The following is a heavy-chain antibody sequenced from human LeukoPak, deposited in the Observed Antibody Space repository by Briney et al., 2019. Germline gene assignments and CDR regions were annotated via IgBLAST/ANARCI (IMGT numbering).Heavy chain of an antibody. CDR3: AKAGITMIVLVITANAFDI. Sequence: PGGSLRLSCAASGFTFSSYAMSWVRQAPGKGLEWVSAISGSGGSTYYADSVKGRFTISRDNSKNTLYLQMNSLRAEDTAVYYCAKAGITMIVLVITANAFDIWGQGTMVTVSS. V-gene: IGHV3-23*01. J-gene: IGHJ3*02. CDR1: GFTFSSYA. CDR2: ISGSGGST. D-gene: IGHD3-22*01.